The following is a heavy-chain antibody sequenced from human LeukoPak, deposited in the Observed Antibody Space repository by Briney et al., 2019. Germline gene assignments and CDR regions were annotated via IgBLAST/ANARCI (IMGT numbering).Heavy chain of an antibody. V-gene: IGHV3-33*01. CDR3: TRYNNDHFDY. Sequence: GGSLRLSCAGSGFTFGGYGMHWFRQTPGKGLEWVAVIAYDGSRALYADSVKGRFTISRDNSKNTMSVQMDDLRAEDTAVYYCTRYNNDHFDYWGQGTMVTVSS. D-gene: IGHD1-14*01. J-gene: IGHJ4*02. CDR2: IAYDGSRA. CDR1: GFTFGGYG.